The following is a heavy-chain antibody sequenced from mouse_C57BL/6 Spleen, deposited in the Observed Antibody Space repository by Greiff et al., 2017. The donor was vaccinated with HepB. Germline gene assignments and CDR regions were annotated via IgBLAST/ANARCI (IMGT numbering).Heavy chain of an antibody. CDR2: IHPSDSDT. D-gene: IGHD1-1*01. V-gene: IGHV1-74*01. CDR1: GYTFTSYW. Sequence: QVQLKQPGAELVKPGASVKVSCKASGYTFTSYWMHWVKQRPGQGLEWIGRIHPSDSDTNYNQKFKGKATLTVDKSSSTAYMQLSSLTSEDSAVYYCAISGSSYDYAMDYWGQGTSVTVSS. J-gene: IGHJ4*01. CDR3: AISGSSYDYAMDY.